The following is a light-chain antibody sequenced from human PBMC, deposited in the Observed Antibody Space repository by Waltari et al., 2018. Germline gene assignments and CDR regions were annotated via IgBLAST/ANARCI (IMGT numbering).Light chain of an antibody. CDR1: QGLLHSNGNTY. Sequence: DIVMTQTPLSSPVTLGQAASISCRSSQGLLHSNGNTYLSWLHQRPGQPPRLLIYKISNRVSGVPDRFSGSGTGTDFTLRISRVEAEDVGVYYCMQATQVPRTFGQGTKVEIK. J-gene: IGKJ1*01. V-gene: IGKV2-24*01. CDR3: MQATQVPRT. CDR2: KIS.